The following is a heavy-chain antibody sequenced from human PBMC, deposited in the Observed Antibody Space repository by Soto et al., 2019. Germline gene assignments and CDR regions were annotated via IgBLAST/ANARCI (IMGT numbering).Heavy chain of an antibody. CDR2: ISRSSDRT. CDR3: EGSGT. D-gene: IGHD3-10*01. Sequence: EVQVLESGGDLVQPGGSLRLSCAASGFTIRNYAMSWVRPAPGKALEWVSGISRSSDRTDYAASVKGRFTISKDTSSNTLYLQMNSLIGDDTAVYHCEGSGTWGQGTMVSVSS. CDR1: GFTIRNYA. J-gene: IGHJ3*01. V-gene: IGHV3-23*01.